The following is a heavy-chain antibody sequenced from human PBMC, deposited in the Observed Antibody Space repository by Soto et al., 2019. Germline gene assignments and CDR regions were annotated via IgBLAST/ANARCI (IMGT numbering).Heavy chain of an antibody. Sequence: GSLRLSCTASGSTFGDYAMSWFRQAPGKGLEWVGFIRSKAYGGTTEYAASVKGRFTISRDDSKSIAYLQMNSLKTEDTAVYYCTSSSWYGAFDIWAKGQWSPSPQ. V-gene: IGHV3-49*03. J-gene: IGHJ3*02. D-gene: IGHD6-13*01. CDR1: GSTFGDYA. CDR2: IRSKAYGGTT. CDR3: TSSSWYGAFDI.